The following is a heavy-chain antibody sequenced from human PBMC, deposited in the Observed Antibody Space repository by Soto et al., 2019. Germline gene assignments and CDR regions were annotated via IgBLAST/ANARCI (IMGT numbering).Heavy chain of an antibody. V-gene: IGHV1-8*01. CDR1: GYTFTSYD. J-gene: IGHJ6*03. D-gene: IGHD3-3*01. CDR3: ARGNAGFWSGSYYYYYMDV. CDR2: MNPNSGNT. Sequence: ASVKVSCKASGYTFTSYDINWVRQATGQGLEWMGWMNPNSGNTGYAQKYQGRVTMTRNTSISTAYMELSSLRSEDTAVYYCARGNAGFWSGSYYYYYMDVWGKGTTVTVSS.